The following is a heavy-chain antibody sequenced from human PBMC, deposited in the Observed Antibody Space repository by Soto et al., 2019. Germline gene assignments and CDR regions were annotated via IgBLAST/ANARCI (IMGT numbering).Heavy chain of an antibody. CDR2: IYWDDDK. V-gene: IGHV2-5*02. CDR1: GFSLSTSGVG. D-gene: IGHD6-13*01. Sequence: QITLKESGPTLMKPTQTLTLTCTFSGFSLSTSGVGVGWIRQPPGKALEWLALIYWDDDKRYSPSLKSRLTITKDTSKNQVVLTMTNMDPVDTATYYCAHSENIAAAEYMDVWGKGTTVTVSS. CDR3: AHSENIAAAEYMDV. J-gene: IGHJ6*03.